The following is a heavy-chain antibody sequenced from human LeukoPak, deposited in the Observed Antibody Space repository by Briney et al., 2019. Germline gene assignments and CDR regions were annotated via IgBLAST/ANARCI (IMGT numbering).Heavy chain of an antibody. J-gene: IGHJ4*02. CDR2: INHSGST. CDR3: ARGVPGIAAAGSWFDY. D-gene: IGHD6-13*01. CDR1: GGSFSGYY. V-gene: IGHV4-34*01. Sequence: SETLSLTCAVYGGSFSGYYWSWIRQPPGKGLEWIGEINHSGSTNYNPSLKNRVTISVDTSKNQFSLKLSSVTAADTAVYYCARGVPGIAAAGSWFDYWGQGTLVTVSS.